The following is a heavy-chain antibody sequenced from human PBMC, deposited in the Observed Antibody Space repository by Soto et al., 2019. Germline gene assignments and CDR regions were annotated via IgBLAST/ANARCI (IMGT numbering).Heavy chain of an antibody. Sequence: GGSLRLSCAASGFTFSSYAMHWVRQAPGKGLEYVSVISSNGGSTYYANSVKGRFTVSRDNSKNTLYLQMGSLRAEDIAVYYCASSGVATPSYGAFDIWGQGTMVTVSS. CDR1: GFTFSSYA. CDR2: ISSNGGST. D-gene: IGHD2-15*01. CDR3: ASSGVATPSYGAFDI. V-gene: IGHV3-64*01. J-gene: IGHJ3*02.